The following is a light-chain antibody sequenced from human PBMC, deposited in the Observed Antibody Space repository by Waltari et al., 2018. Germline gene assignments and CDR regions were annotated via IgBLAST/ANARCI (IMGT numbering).Light chain of an antibody. V-gene: IGLV1-40*01. Sequence: QSVLTQPPSVSGAPGQRVTISCTGSGSNIGAGDDVHWYQQLPRAAPKLLIYGTSTRPLGVPDRFFGSKSGTSASLAITGLQAEDEADYYCQSYDTSLSVVFGGGTKLTVL. CDR2: GTS. CDR3: QSYDTSLSVV. CDR1: GSNIGAGDD. J-gene: IGLJ3*02.